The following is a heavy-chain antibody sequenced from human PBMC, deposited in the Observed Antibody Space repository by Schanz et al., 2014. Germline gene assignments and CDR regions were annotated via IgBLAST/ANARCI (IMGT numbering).Heavy chain of an antibody. Sequence: VQVVESGGDLVQPGGSLRLSCAASGFSFSGFAVHWVRQAPGKGLEWVSIVSHDGFTKHYADSVRGRFTLSRDNSKNTLHLQMNSLRVEDTAVYYCAKDDTQVNGMDVWGQGTTVTVSS. CDR1: GFSFSGFA. V-gene: IGHV3-30*04. J-gene: IGHJ6*02. CDR2: VSHDGFTK. CDR3: AKDDTQVNGMDV.